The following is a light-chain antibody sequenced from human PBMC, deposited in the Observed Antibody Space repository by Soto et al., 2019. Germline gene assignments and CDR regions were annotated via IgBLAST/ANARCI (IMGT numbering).Light chain of an antibody. V-gene: IGKV1-39*01. CDR3: QQHYNTPWT. CDR2: TAP. Sequence: DIQLTQAPSSLSASVGDRITITCRASQRISTYLNWYQQKPGKAPELVIYTAPSLESGVPSRFSGSGSGTDFTLTISSLQPEDLATYYCQQHYNTPWTFGQGTKVEIK. J-gene: IGKJ1*01. CDR1: QRISTY.